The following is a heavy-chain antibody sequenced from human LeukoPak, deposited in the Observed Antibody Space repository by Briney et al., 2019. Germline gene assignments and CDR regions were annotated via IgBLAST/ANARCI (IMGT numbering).Heavy chain of an antibody. CDR1: GFTFSSYA. J-gene: IGHJ4*02. CDR3: AKDRSSRSAADY. V-gene: IGHV3-23*01. Sequence: PGGSLRLSCAASGFTFSSYAMSWVRQAPGKGLEWVSAISGSGGSTYYADSVKDRFTISRDNSKNTLYLQMNSLRAEDTAVYYCAKDRSSRSAADYWGQGTLVTVSS. CDR2: ISGSGGST. D-gene: IGHD6-13*01.